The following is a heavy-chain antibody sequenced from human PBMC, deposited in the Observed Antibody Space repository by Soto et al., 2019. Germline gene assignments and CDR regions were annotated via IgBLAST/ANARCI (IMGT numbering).Heavy chain of an antibody. J-gene: IGHJ3*02. CDR1: GYTFTGYY. CDR3: ARGSTAMVRLSAFDI. CDR2: INPNSGGT. D-gene: IGHD5-18*01. V-gene: IGHV1-2*04. Sequence: QVQLVQSGAEVKKPGASVKVSCKASGYTFTGYYMHWVRQAPGQGLEWMGWINPNSGGTNYAQKFQGWVTMTRDTSISTAYMELSRLRSDDTAVYFCARGSTAMVRLSAFDIWGQGTMVTVSS.